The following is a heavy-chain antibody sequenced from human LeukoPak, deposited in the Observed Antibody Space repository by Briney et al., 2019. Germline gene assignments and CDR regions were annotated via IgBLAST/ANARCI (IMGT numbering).Heavy chain of an antibody. CDR1: GDSISRSNYY. Sequence: PSETLSLTCTVSGDSISRSNYYWGWIRQPPGKGLEWIGSIYYRRRNDYNPSLKSRVTISVDTSKNQYSLDLSSVTAADTAVFYCARHGLGTTGTTDAFDIWGQGTMVTVPS. CDR2: IYYRRRN. J-gene: IGHJ3*02. V-gene: IGHV4-39*01. D-gene: IGHD1-1*01. CDR3: ARHGLGTTGTTDAFDI.